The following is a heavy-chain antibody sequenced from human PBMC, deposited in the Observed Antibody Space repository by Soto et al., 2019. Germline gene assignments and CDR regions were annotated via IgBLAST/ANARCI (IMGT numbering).Heavy chain of an antibody. CDR1: GGTFNTYP. J-gene: IGHJ6*02. CDR3: ARRRRFYGSGTYDHYYFHGMDD. V-gene: IGHV1-69*13. CDR2: IIPIFDTT. D-gene: IGHD3-10*01. Sequence: SVKVSCKLSGGTFNTYPISWVRQAPGQGFEWMGGIIPIFDTTNYAQNFQGRVTITADESTTTAHMELSSLRSEETAVYYCARRRRFYGSGTYDHYYFHGMDDWGQGTAVTVSS.